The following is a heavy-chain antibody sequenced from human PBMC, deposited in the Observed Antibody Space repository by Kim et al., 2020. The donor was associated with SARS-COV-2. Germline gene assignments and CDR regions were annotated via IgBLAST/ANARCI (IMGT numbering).Heavy chain of an antibody. V-gene: IGHV3-48*03. Sequence: GGSLRLSCAASGFTFSSYEMNWVRQAPGKGLEWVSYISSSGSTIYYADSVKGRFTISRDNAKNSLYLQMNSLRAEDTAVYYCARVGLYHYTFDYWGQGTLVTVSS. D-gene: IGHD5-12*01. CDR2: ISSSGSTI. CDR3: ARVGLYHYTFDY. CDR1: GFTFSSYE. J-gene: IGHJ4*02.